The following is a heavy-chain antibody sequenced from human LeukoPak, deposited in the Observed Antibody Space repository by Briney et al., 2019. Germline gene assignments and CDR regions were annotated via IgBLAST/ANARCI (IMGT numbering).Heavy chain of an antibody. Sequence: SETLSLTCTVSGGSISSYYWSWIRQPPGKGLEWIGYIYYSGSTNYNPSLKSRVTISVDTSKDQFSLKLSSVTAADTAVYYCARAGSKFDAFDIWGQGTMVTVSS. J-gene: IGHJ3*02. CDR1: GGSISSYY. CDR2: IYYSGST. CDR3: ARAGSKFDAFDI. V-gene: IGHV4-59*01. D-gene: IGHD3-10*01.